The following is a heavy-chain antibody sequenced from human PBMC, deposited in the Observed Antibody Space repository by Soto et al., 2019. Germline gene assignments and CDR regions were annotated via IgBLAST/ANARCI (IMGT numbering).Heavy chain of an antibody. CDR3: APCSNAKRNWFDP. Sequence: QVQLQQWGAGLLKPSETLSLTCAVYGGSFSGYYWSWIRQPPGKGLEWIGEINHSGSTNYNPSLKSRVPISVDTSKNQFSLKLSSVTAADTAVYYCAPCSNAKRNWFDPWGQGTLVTVSS. D-gene: IGHD2-2*01. CDR1: GGSFSGYY. CDR2: INHSGST. J-gene: IGHJ5*02. V-gene: IGHV4-34*01.